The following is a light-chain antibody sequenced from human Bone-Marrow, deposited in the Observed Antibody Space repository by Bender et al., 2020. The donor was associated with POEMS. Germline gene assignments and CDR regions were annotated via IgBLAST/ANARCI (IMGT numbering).Light chain of an antibody. CDR3: AVWDDSLNGWV. V-gene: IGLV2-11*01. CDR1: GSDLTVFNY. J-gene: IGLJ3*02. Sequence: QSVLTQPPSASGTPGQRVTISCTGFGSDLTVFNYVSWYQHHPGRAPKVTIFDVTKRPSEVPDRFSGSRSGTSASLAISGLQSEDEADYYCAVWDDSLNGWVFGGGTKLTVL. CDR2: DVT.